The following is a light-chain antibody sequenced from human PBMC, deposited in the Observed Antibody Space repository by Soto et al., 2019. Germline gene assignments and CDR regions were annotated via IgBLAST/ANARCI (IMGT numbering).Light chain of an antibody. V-gene: IGKV3-11*01. Sequence: EVVLTQSPVTLSLSPGERATLYCRASQSFRGLLAWYQQKPGQAPRLLIYDVYNRATGIPPRFSGSGSVTDFTLTISSLEPEYSAVYYCQQRHMWPITFGQGTRLEIK. CDR1: QSFRGL. CDR3: QQRHMWPIT. J-gene: IGKJ5*01. CDR2: DVY.